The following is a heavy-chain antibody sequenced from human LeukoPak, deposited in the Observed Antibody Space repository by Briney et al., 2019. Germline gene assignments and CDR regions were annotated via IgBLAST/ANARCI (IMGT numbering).Heavy chain of an antibody. Sequence: KPSETLSLTCTVSGGSISSYYWSWIRQPPGKGLEWIGYIYHSGSTNYNPSLKSRVTISVDTPKNQFSLKLNSVTAADTAVYHCARHGTGYFGSGSSYYGMDVWGQGTTVTVSS. CDR1: GGSISSYY. D-gene: IGHD3-10*01. CDR2: IYHSGST. J-gene: IGHJ6*02. V-gene: IGHV4-59*08. CDR3: ARHGTGYFGSGSSYYGMDV.